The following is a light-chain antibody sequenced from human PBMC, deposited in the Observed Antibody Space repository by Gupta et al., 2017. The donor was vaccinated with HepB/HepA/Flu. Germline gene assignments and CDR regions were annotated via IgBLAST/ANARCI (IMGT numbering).Light chain of an antibody. CDR2: GAS. J-gene: IGKJ1*01. Sequence: IVMTQSPATLSVSPGERATLSCRASQSGSSSLAWYQQQTGQATRLLIYGASTRATGIPARGMGSSSGTECTPIISSLQSEDYSVDYWQQYNHSTPWTFGQGTKVEIK. V-gene: IGKV3-15*01. CDR1: QSGSSS. CDR3: QQYNHSTPWT.